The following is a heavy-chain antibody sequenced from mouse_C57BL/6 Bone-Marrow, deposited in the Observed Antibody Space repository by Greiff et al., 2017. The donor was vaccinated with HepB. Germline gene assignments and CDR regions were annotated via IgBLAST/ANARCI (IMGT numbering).Heavy chain of an antibody. CDR3: ARSDLVYYSPHFDY. Sequence: QVQLKESGAELVRPGTSVKVSCKASGYAFTNYLIEWVKQRPGQGLEWIGVINPGSGGTNYNEKFKGKATLTADKSSSTAYMQLSSLTSEDSAVYFCARSDLVYYSPHFDYWGQGTTLTVSS. V-gene: IGHV1-54*01. D-gene: IGHD2-12*01. J-gene: IGHJ2*01. CDR2: INPGSGGT. CDR1: GYAFTNYL.